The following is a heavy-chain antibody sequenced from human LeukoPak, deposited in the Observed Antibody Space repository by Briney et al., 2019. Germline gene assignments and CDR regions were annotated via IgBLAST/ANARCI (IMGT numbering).Heavy chain of an antibody. D-gene: IGHD2-2*01. CDR1: GFTFSSYT. CDR3: ARGLSCSSTSCSFDY. V-gene: IGHV3-21*01. CDR2: ISSSSSYI. Sequence: GGSLRLSCAASGFTFSSYTMNWVRQAPGKGLEWVSSISSSSSYIYYADSVKGRFTISRDNAKNSLYLQMNSLRAEDTAVYYCARGLSCSSTSCSFDYWGQGTLVTVSS. J-gene: IGHJ4*02.